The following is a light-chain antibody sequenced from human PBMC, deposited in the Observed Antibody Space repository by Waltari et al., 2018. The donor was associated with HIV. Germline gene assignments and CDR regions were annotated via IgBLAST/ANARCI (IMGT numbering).Light chain of an antibody. V-gene: IGLV4-69*01. Sequence: QLVLTQSPSASASLGASVKLTCTLSSGHSSSAIAWHQQQPEKGPRYLMKLNSDGSHSKGDGIPDRFSGSSARAERYLTISSLQSEDEADYYCQTWGTGIPVFGGGTKLTVL. CDR2: LNSDGSH. CDR3: QTWGTGIPV. J-gene: IGLJ3*02. CDR1: SGHSSSA.